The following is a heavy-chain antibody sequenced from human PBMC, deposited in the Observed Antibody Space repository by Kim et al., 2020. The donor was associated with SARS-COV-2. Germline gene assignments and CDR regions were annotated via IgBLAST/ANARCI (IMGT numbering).Heavy chain of an antibody. V-gene: IGHV1-18*01. D-gene: IGHD1-26*01. Sequence: NDAQKLQGIVTRTTDTSTSTAYMELRSLRSDDTAVYYCARVRELPNWFDPWGQGTLVTVSS. J-gene: IGHJ5*02. CDR3: ARVRELPNWFDP.